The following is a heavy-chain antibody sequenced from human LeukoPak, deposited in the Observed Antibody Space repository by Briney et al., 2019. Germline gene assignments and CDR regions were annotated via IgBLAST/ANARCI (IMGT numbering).Heavy chain of an antibody. V-gene: IGHV1-8*03. CDR1: GYTFTSYD. CDR2: MNPNSGNT. CDR3: ARGTTRYAQMVYYYYYMDV. J-gene: IGHJ6*03. Sequence: ASVKVSCKASGYTFTSYDINWVRQAAGQGLEWMGWMNPNSGNTGYAQKFQGRVTITRNTSISTAYMELSSLRSEDTAVYYCARGTTRYAQMVYYYYYMDVWGKGTTVTVSS. D-gene: IGHD3-16*01.